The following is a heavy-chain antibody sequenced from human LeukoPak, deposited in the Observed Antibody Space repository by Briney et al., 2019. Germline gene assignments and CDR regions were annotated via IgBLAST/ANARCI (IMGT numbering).Heavy chain of an antibody. CDR1: GFTFSPDA. J-gene: IGHJ4*02. D-gene: IGHD7-27*01. V-gene: IGHV3-23*01. CDR3: AKDGGLWVSAHWGDS. CDR2: ILGNNVKT. Sequence: GGSLRLSCVASGFTFSPDAMNWVRQAPGQGLEWVSIILGNNVKTYAESVKGRFTISRDNSKNTLYLQMNSLRAEDTAVYYCAKDGGLWVSAHWGDSWGRGTLVTVSS.